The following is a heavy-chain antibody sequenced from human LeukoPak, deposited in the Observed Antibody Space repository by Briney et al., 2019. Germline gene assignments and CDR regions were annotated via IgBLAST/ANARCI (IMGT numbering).Heavy chain of an antibody. D-gene: IGHD3-10*01. CDR2: ISSSGSTI. CDR3: ARAKPKNMVRGLIMRRESRYYFDY. CDR1: GFTFSDYY. V-gene: IGHV3-11*01. Sequence: PGGSLRLSCAASGFTFSDYYMSWLRQAPGKGLEWVSYISSSGSTIYYADSVKGRFTISRDNSKSTLYIQMNSLRAEDTAVYYCARAKPKNMVRGLIMRRESRYYFDYWGQGTLVTVSS. J-gene: IGHJ4*02.